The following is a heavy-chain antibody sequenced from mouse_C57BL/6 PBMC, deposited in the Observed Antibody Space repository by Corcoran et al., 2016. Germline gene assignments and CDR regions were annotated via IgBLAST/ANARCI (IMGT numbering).Heavy chain of an antibody. D-gene: IGHD2-4*01. V-gene: IGHV9-3*01. CDR2: INTYSGVP. CDR1: GYTFTTYG. Sequence: QIQLVQSGPELKKPGETVKISCKASGYTFTTYGMSWVKQAPGKGLKWMGWINTYSGVPTYADDFKGRFAFSLETSASTAYLQINNLKNEDTATYFCARSSLIDYDGAMDYWGQGTSVTVSS. J-gene: IGHJ4*01. CDR3: ARSSLIDYDGAMDY.